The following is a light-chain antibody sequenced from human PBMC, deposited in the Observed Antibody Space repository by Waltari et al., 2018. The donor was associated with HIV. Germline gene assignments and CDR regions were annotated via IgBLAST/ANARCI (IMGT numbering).Light chain of an antibody. V-gene: IGLV2-14*03. J-gene: IGLJ2*01. CDR3: SSYTTSNTVV. CDR1: SSDISTYAF. Sequence: QSALTQPASVSGSPGQSSTIYCSGTSSDISTYAFFSWYLKHPAKAPKLLIYDVTARPSGVSRRFSGSKSGSTASLTISSIQADDEADYYCSSYTTSNTVVFGPGTKLSVL. CDR2: DVT.